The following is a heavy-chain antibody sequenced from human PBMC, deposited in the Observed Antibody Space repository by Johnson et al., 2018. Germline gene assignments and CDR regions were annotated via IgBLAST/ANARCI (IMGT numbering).Heavy chain of an antibody. CDR3: ARDEYSGSYYTGDAFDI. J-gene: IGHJ3*02. CDR2: ISYDGSNK. D-gene: IGHD1-26*01. V-gene: IGHV3-30-3*01. CDR1: GFTFSSYA. Sequence: QVQLVQSGGGVVQXGRSXRLXCAASGFTFSSYAMHWVRQAPGKGLEWVAVISYDGSNKYYADSVTGRFTISRNNSRNTLYLQMNSLRAEDTAVYYCARDEYSGSYYTGDAFDIWGQGTMVTVSS.